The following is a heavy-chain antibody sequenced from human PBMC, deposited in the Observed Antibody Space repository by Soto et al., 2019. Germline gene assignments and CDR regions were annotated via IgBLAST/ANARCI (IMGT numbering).Heavy chain of an antibody. V-gene: IGHV3-72*01. CDR1: GFTFSDHY. CDR2: TRNKANSYTT. J-gene: IGHJ6*02. D-gene: IGHD5-18*01. Sequence: EVQLVESGGGLVQPGGSLRLSCAVSGFTFSDHYMDWVRQAPGKGLEWVGRTRNKANSYTTEYAASVKGRFTISRDDSKNSLYLQMNSLKTEDTAVYYCARDRRGYSGDFGMDVWGQGTTVTVS. CDR3: ARDRRGYSGDFGMDV.